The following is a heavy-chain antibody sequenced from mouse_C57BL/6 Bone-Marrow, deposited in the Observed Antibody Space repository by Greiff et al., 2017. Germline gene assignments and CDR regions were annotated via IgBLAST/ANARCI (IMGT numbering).Heavy chain of an antibody. CDR3: ARENYYGSSYDY. J-gene: IGHJ2*01. CDR2: INYDGSST. D-gene: IGHD1-1*01. Sequence: DVQLVESEGGLVQPGSSMKLSCTASGFTFSDYYMAWVRQVPEKGLEWVANINYDGSSTYYLDSLKSRFIISRDNAKNILYLQMSSLKSEDTATYYCARENYYGSSYDYWGQGTTLTVSS. V-gene: IGHV5-16*01. CDR1: GFTFSDYY.